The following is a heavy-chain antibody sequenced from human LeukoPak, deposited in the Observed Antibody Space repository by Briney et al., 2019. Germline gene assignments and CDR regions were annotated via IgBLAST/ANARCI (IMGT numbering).Heavy chain of an antibody. V-gene: IGHV1-18*01. CDR3: AGLRYFDLRFDY. D-gene: IGHD3-9*01. CDR1: GYTFTSYG. J-gene: IGHJ4*02. Sequence: ASVRVSCKASGYTFTSYGISWVRQAPGQGLEWMGWTSAYNGNTNYAQKLQGRVTMTTDTSTSTAYMELRSLRSDDTAAYYCAGLRYFDLRFDYWGQGTLVTVSS. CDR2: TSAYNGNT.